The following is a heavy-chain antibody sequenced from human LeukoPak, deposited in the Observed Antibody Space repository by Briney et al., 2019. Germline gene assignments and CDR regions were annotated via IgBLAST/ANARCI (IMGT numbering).Heavy chain of an antibody. CDR3: AKGGGRPLDDAFDV. Sequence: SGGSLRLSCAASGFTVSSNYMTWVRQAPGMGLEWVSTILNNGVSTYHADSVKGRFTISRDNSRNTLHLQMDSLRAEDTAIYYCAKGGGRPLDDAFDVWGQGTMVTVSS. CDR2: LNNGVST. V-gene: IGHV3-53*01. CDR1: GFTVSSNY. J-gene: IGHJ3*01. D-gene: IGHD3-16*01.